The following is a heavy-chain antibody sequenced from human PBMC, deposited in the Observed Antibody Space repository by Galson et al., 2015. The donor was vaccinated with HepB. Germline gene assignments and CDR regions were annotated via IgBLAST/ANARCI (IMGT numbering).Heavy chain of an antibody. CDR3: ARDGCSSTSCYVDY. J-gene: IGHJ4*02. CDR1: GFTFGDYA. CDR2: ISSSSSTI. Sequence: SLRLSCAVSGFTFGDYAMSWFRQTPGKGLEWVSFISSSSSTIYYADSVKGRFTISRDNAKNSLYLQMNSLRAEDTAVYYCARDGCSSTSCYVDYWGQGTLVTVSS. D-gene: IGHD2-2*01. V-gene: IGHV3-48*01.